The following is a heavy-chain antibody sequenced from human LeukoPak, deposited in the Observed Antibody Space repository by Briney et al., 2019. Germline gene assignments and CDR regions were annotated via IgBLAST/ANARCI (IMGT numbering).Heavy chain of an antibody. Sequence: PSETLSLTCAVYGGSFSGYYWSWIRHPPGKGLEWMGEINHSGSTNYNPSLKSRVTISVDTSKNQFSLKLSSVTAADTAVYYCARGVYCSGGSCYEDYWGQGTLVTVSS. J-gene: IGHJ4*02. CDR2: INHSGST. D-gene: IGHD2-15*01. CDR3: ARGVYCSGGSCYEDY. CDR1: GGSFSGYY. V-gene: IGHV4-34*01.